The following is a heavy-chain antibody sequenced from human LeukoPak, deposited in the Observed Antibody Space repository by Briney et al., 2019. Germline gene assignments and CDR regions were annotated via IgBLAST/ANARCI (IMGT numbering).Heavy chain of an antibody. V-gene: IGHV3-7*01. CDR1: GFTFSSYW. D-gene: IGHD2-15*01. CDR2: IKQDGSEI. J-gene: IGHJ6*03. CDR3: ARVGAATFYWYYMDV. Sequence: PGGSLRLSCEASGFTFSSYWMSWVRQAPGKGLEWVANIKQDGSEIYYVDSLKGRFTVSRDNAKNSLYLQINSLRVGDTAVYFCARVGAATFYWYYMDVWGKGTTVTVSS.